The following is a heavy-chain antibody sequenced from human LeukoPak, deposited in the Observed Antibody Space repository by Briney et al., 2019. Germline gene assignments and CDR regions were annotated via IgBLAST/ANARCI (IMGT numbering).Heavy chain of an antibody. D-gene: IGHD6-6*01. Sequence: GGSLRLSCAASGFTFSSYSMNWVRQAPGKGLEWVSYISSSSSTIYYADSVKGRFTISRDNAKNSLYLQMNSLRAEDTAVYYCARSIGGWFDPWGQGTLVTVSS. J-gene: IGHJ5*02. CDR2: ISSSSSTI. CDR1: GFTFSSYS. V-gene: IGHV3-48*01. CDR3: ARSIGGWFDP.